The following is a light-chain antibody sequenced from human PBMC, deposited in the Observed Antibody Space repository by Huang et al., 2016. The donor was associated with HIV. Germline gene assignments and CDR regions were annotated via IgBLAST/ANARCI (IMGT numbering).Light chain of an antibody. CDR1: QSVGSK. Sequence: DTVMTQTPATLSVSPGARATLSCRASQSVGSKLAWFQQKPGQAPRLLIHGASTRATGIPARFSGSGSGTEFTLTISSLQSEDFAVYCCQQYNNWPYTFGQGTKLEIK. J-gene: IGKJ2*01. CDR2: GAS. V-gene: IGKV3-15*01. CDR3: QQYNNWPYT.